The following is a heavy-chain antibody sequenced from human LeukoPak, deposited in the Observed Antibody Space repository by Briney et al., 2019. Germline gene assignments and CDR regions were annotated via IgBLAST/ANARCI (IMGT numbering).Heavy chain of an antibody. CDR2: INPNSGGT. J-gene: IGHJ4*02. D-gene: IGHD2-2*01. V-gene: IGHV1-2*02. CDR1: GYTFTGYY. CDR3: ARAYCSSTSCAYYFDY. Sequence: ASVKVSRKASGYTFTGYYMHWVRQAPGQGLEWMGWINPNSGGTNYAQKFQGRVTMTRDTSISTAYMELSRLRSDDTAVYYCARAYCSSTSCAYYFDYWGQGTLVTVSS.